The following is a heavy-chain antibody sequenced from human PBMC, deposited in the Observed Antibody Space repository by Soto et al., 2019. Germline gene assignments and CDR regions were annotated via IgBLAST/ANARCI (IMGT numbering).Heavy chain of an antibody. Sequence: QITLKETGPTLVKPTQTLTLTCTFSGFSLPTAGVAVGWIRQPPGKALEPLALFYSNDDKRYNPTLRSRLAITKDTSKNQVVLTMSNMDPADTATYYCPHSLIAVAGAGWYDNWGQGTLVTVSS. V-gene: IGHV2-5*01. D-gene: IGHD6-19*01. CDR3: PHSLIAVAGAGWYDN. CDR2: FYSNDDK. CDR1: GFSLPTAGVA. J-gene: IGHJ4*02.